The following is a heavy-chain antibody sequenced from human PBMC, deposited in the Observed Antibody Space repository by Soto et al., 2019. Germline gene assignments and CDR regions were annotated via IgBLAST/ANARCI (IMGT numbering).Heavy chain of an antibody. Sequence: EASVKVSCKASGYTFTSYAMHWVRQAPGQGLEWMGWIIPVYGTTDYAQKFQGRVTITADESTTTAYMELSSLTSEDTAVFYCARGPTVVGAATLWAEYFQHWGQGTLVTVSS. CDR1: GYTFTSYA. D-gene: IGHD1-26*01. CDR3: ARGPTVVGAATLWAEYFQH. V-gene: IGHV1-69*13. J-gene: IGHJ1*01. CDR2: IIPVYGTT.